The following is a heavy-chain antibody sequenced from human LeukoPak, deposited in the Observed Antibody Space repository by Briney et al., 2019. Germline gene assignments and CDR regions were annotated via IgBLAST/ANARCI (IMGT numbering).Heavy chain of an antibody. CDR3: ASRSLGRSPDY. J-gene: IGHJ4*02. V-gene: IGHV3-11*04. Sequence: GGSLRLSCAASGFTFSDYYMSWIRQAPGKGLEWVSYISSSGSTIYYADSVKGRFTISRDNSKNMVYLEMSSLRADDTAVYYRASRSLGRSPDYWGQGTPVTVSS. CDR2: ISSSGSTI. D-gene: IGHD1-26*01. CDR1: GFTFSDYY.